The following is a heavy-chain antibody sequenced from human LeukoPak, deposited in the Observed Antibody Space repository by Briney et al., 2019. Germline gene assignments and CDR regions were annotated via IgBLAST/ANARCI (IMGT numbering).Heavy chain of an antibody. CDR3: ARDLTAYFDY. V-gene: IGHV3-66*01. CDR1: GFTFSSYA. J-gene: IGHJ4*02. CDR2: IYSGGST. D-gene: IGHD3-16*01. Sequence: QSGGSLRLSCVASGFTFSSYALNWVRQAPGKGLEWVSVIYSGGSTYYADSVKGRFTISRDNSKKTLYLQMNSLRAEDTAVYYCARDLTAYFDYWGQGTLVTVSS.